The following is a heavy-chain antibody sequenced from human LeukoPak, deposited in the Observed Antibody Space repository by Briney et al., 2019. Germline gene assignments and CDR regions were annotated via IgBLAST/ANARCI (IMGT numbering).Heavy chain of an antibody. V-gene: IGHV4-59*01. J-gene: IGHJ5*02. Sequence: SETLSLTCTVSGGSTSSYYWSWIRQPPGKGLEWIGYIYYSGSTNYNPSLKSRVTISVDTSKNQFSLKLSSVTAADTAVYYCARTESYDSSGYYPGWFDPWGQGTLVTVSS. CDR1: GGSTSSYY. CDR3: ARTESYDSSGYYPGWFDP. CDR2: IYYSGST. D-gene: IGHD3-22*01.